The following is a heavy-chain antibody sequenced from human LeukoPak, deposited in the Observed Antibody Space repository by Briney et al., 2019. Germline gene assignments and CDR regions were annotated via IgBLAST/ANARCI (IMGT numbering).Heavy chain of an antibody. CDR1: GFTFSSYA. J-gene: IGHJ4*02. CDR2: ISGSGGST. D-gene: IGHD3-22*01. CDR3: ATGSGYYYDH. V-gene: IGHV3-23*01. Sequence: GGSLRLPCAASGFTFSSYAMSWVRQAPGKGLEWVSAISGSGGSTYYADSVKGRFTISRDISKNTLYVQMNSLRAEDTAVYYCATGSGYYYDHWGQGTLVTVSS.